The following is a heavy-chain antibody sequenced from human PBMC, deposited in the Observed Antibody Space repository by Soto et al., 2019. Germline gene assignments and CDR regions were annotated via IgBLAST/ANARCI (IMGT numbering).Heavy chain of an antibody. J-gene: IGHJ4*02. D-gene: IGHD1-7*01. Sequence: PVGSLRLSCAASGFIFTNYAMSWVRQAPGKGLEWVSAISGSGATAYYPDSVKGRFTISRDNSKNTLYLQMNNLRAEDTAIYYCASKIFGTTYFDYWGQGALVTVS. CDR1: GFIFTNYA. CDR2: ISGSGATA. CDR3: ASKIFGTTYFDY. V-gene: IGHV3-23*01.